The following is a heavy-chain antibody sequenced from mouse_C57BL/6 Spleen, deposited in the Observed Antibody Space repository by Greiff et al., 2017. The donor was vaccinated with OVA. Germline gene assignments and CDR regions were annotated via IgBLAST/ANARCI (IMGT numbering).Heavy chain of an antibody. J-gene: IGHJ4*01. V-gene: IGHV1-82*01. CDR2: IYPGDGDT. CDR3: ARFPYDYDDYYAMDY. CDR1: GYAFSSSW. D-gene: IGHD2-4*01. Sequence: VQLQQSGPELVKPGASVKISCKASGYAFSSSWMNWVKQRPGKGLEWIGRIYPGDGDTNYNGKFKGKATLTADKSSSTAYMQLSSLTSEDSAVYFCARFPYDYDDYYAMDYWGQGTSVTVSS.